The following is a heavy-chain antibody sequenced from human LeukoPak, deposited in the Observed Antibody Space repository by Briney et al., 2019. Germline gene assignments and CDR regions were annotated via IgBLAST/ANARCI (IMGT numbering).Heavy chain of an antibody. Sequence: PGESLRLSCKASGFSFSNYYMNWVRQAPGKGLEWLSHINGRGGIINYADSVKGRFTISRDNARNSLDLHMSSLGAEDTAVYYCAREGDGSRYYFDYWGQGILVTVSS. CDR3: AREGDGSRYYFDY. CDR1: GFSFSNYY. CDR2: INGRGGII. V-gene: IGHV3-48*04. D-gene: IGHD2-21*01. J-gene: IGHJ4*02.